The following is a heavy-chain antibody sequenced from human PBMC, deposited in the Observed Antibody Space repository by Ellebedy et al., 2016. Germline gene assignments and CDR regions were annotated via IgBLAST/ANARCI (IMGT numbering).Heavy chain of an antibody. CDR3: VKGRSGLRYYGIDV. D-gene: IGHD3-10*01. V-gene: IGHV3-23*01. Sequence: GESLKISXAASGFIFSTCSMAWVRQAPGKGLEWVSSISPNGGDTYYADSVRGRFTISRDNSKNTIYLQMNSLRAEDTALYYCVKGRSGLRYYGIDVWGQGTTVTVSS. J-gene: IGHJ6*02. CDR2: ISPNGGDT. CDR1: GFIFSTCS.